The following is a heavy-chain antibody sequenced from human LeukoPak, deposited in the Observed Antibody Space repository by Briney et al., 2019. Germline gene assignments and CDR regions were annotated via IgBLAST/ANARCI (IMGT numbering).Heavy chain of an antibody. CDR1: GGSISSSSYY. V-gene: IGHV4-39*01. D-gene: IGHD5-12*01. J-gene: IGHJ3*02. CDR3: ARHSRSGSGGYENAFDI. Sequence: SETLSLTCTVSGGSISSSSYYWDWIRQSPGKGLEWSGYIYSGGSTYYTPHLKSRVTISVDTSKNQFSLELSSVTAADTAIYFCARHSRSGSGGYENAFDIWGRGTMVTVSS. CDR2: IYSGGST.